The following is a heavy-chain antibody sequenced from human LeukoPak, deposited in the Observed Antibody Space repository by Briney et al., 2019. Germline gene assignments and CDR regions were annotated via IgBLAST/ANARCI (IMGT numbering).Heavy chain of an antibody. CDR1: GGSISSYY. Sequence: SETLSLTCTVSGGSISSYYWSWIRQPAGKGLEWIGRIYISGSGSTNYNPSLKSRVTMSVDTSKNQSSLKLSSVTAADTAVYYCARQSDYYGPNRWYNWFDPWGQGTLVTVSS. V-gene: IGHV4-4*07. J-gene: IGHJ5*02. CDR2: IYISGSGST. CDR3: ARQSDYYGPNRWYNWFDP. D-gene: IGHD3-10*01.